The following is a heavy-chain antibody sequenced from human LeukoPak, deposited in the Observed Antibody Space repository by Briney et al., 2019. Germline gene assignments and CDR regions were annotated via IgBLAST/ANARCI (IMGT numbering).Heavy chain of an antibody. J-gene: IGHJ4*02. CDR1: GFTFSSYG. CDR2: IVYDGSDK. D-gene: IGHD3-22*01. V-gene: IGHV3-30*03. CDR3: ASLRNSRNYYDSSGYYRG. Sequence: PGRSLRLSCAASGFTFSSYGMHWVRQAPGKGLEWVAVIVYDGSDKYYADSVKGRFTISRDNSKNTLYLQMNSLRAEDTAVYYCASLRNSRNYYDSSGYYRGWGQGTLVTVSS.